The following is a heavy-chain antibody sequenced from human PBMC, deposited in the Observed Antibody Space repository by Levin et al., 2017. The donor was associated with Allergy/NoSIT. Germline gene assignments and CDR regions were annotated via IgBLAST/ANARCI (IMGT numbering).Heavy chain of an antibody. D-gene: IGHD1-1*01. J-gene: IGHJ4*02. Sequence: PGGSLRLSCAASGFTFSSYAMSWVRQAPGKGLEWVSAISGSGGSTYYADSVKGRFTISRDNSKNTLYLQMNSLRAEDTAVYYCAKDPNLLRLELGFFDYWGQGTLVTVSS. CDR3: AKDPNLLRLELGFFDY. CDR2: ISGSGGST. CDR1: GFTFSSYA. V-gene: IGHV3-23*01.